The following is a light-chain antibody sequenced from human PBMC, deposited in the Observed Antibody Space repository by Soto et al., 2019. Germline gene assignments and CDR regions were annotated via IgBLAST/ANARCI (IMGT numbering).Light chain of an antibody. CDR1: QSVSSN. V-gene: IGKV3D-15*01. CDR3: QQYNKWPLT. CDR2: GTS. J-gene: IGKJ4*01. Sequence: EIVMTQSPATLSESPVERATLSCRASQSVSSNLAWYQQKRGQAPRLLIYGTSTRATGIPARFSGSGSETELTLTISSLQSEDLEVYYCQQYNKWPLTFGGGTKVELK.